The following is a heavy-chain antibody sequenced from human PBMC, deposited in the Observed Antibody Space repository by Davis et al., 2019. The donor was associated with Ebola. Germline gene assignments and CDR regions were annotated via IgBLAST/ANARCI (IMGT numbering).Heavy chain of an antibody. Sequence: GESLKISCAASGFTFDDYAMHWVRQAPGKGLEWVSAISGSGGSTFYADSVKGRFTISRDNSRNTLYLQMNSLRAEDTAVYYCANWVLVGPTTWGQGTLVTVSS. D-gene: IGHD1-26*01. CDR1: GFTFDDYA. CDR2: ISGSGGST. J-gene: IGHJ5*02. CDR3: ANWVLVGPTT. V-gene: IGHV3-23*01.